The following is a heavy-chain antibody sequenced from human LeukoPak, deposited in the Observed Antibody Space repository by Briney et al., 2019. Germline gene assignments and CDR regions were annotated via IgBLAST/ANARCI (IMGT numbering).Heavy chain of an antibody. J-gene: IGHJ4*02. Sequence: GRSLRLSCAASGFTFSSYGMHWVRQAPGKGLEWVAVISYDGSNKYYADSVKGRFTISRDNSKNTLYLQMNSLRAEDTAVYYCCRYSYGSLGWGQGTLVTVPS. D-gene: IGHD5-18*01. CDR1: GFTFSSYG. V-gene: IGHV3-30*03. CDR2: ISYDGSNK. CDR3: CRYSYGSLG.